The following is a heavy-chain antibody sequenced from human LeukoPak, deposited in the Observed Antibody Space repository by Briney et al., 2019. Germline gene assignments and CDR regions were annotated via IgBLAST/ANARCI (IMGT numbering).Heavy chain of an antibody. CDR3: ARGRQWPSYYFDY. CDR1: GDSASSNSAA. J-gene: IGHJ4*02. D-gene: IGHD6-19*01. CDR2: TYYRSKWYN. Sequence: SQTLSLTCAISGDSASSNSAAWSWIRQSPSRGLEWLGRTYYRSKWYNDYAVSVESRITINTDTSKNQFSLQLNSATPEDTAVYYCARGRQWPSYYFDYWGQGTLVTVSS. V-gene: IGHV6-1*01.